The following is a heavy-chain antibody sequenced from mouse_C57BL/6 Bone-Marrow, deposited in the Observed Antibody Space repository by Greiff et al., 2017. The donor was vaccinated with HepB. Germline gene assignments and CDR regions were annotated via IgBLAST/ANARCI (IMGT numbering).Heavy chain of an antibody. CDR2: NNPSNGGT. V-gene: IGHV1-53*01. D-gene: IGHD1-1*01. CDR3: ARDYGSSSYWYFDV. Sequence: QVQLQQPGTELVKPGASVKLSCKASGYTFTSYWMHWVKQRPGQGREWIGNNNPSNGGTNYNEKFKSKATLTVDKSSSTAYMQLSSLTSEDSAVYYCARDYGSSSYWYFDVWGTGTTVTVSS. CDR1: GYTFTSYW. J-gene: IGHJ1*03.